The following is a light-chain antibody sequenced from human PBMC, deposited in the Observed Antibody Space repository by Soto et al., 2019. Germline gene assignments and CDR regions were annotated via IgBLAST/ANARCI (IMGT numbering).Light chain of an antibody. CDR2: CAS. J-gene: IGKJ1*01. CDR1: QSVSSN. V-gene: IGKV3-15*01. Sequence: EIVMTQSPATLSVPLGVGAALSSRASQSVSSNLAWYQQKPGQAPRLLIYCASTRATGIPARFSGSGSGTEFTLIISSLQSEDSAVYYCQQYNSWLRTFGQGTKVDIK. CDR3: QQYNSWLRT.